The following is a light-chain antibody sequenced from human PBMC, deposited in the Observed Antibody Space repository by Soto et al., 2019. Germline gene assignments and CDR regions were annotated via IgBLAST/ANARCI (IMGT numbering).Light chain of an antibody. V-gene: IGKV1-5*01. Sequence: DIQMTQSPSTLSASVGDRVTITCRASQSISSWLAWYQQKPGKAPKVLIYDASGLESGVPSRFSGSGSGTEFTLTISSLQPDDFATYHCQQYYSYPLTFGGGTKVDIK. J-gene: IGKJ4*01. CDR1: QSISSW. CDR2: DAS. CDR3: QQYYSYPLT.